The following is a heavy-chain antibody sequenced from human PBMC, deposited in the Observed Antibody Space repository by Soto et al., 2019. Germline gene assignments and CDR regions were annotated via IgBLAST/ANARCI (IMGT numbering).Heavy chain of an antibody. CDR2: ISYSGSNT. Sequence: QVHLVASGGGMVQPGRSLRLACTASGFTFRSYAMHWVRQAPGKGLEWVAVISYSGSNTYYADSVKGRFSISRDISNNTLYLQMNSLRSEDTDVYYCARAPGGSTETFDSWGQGTLVTVSS. CDR3: ARAPGGSTETFDS. J-gene: IGHJ4*02. V-gene: IGHV3-30-3*01. D-gene: IGHD3-10*01. CDR1: GFTFRSYA.